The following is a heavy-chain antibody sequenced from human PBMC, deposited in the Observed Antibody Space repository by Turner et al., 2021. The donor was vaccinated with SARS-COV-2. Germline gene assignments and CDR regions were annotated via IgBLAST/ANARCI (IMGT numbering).Heavy chain of an antibody. CDR1: GGSISSYS. D-gene: IGHD3-22*01. J-gene: IGHJ4*02. Sequence: QVQLRESGPGLVQPSEMLSLACTVAGGSISSYSWSWLRQPPGKGLGWIGYIYGSGSTNYTPSLKSRVTISVNTSKNQFSLKLSTVTAADTAVYYGASYYYDSSGYDYAFDYWGQGTLVTVSS. V-gene: IGHV4-59*01. CDR3: ASYYYDSSGYDYAFDY. CDR2: IYGSGST.